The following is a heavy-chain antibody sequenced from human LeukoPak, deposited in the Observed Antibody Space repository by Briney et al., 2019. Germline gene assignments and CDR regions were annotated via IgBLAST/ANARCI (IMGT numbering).Heavy chain of an antibody. CDR3: ARQDFPDYDILTGYANFDY. CDR2: IYPGDSDT. J-gene: IGHJ4*02. Sequence: GESLKISCKGSGYSFTSYWIGWVRQMPGKGLEWMGIIYPGDSDTRYSPSFQGQVTISADKSISTAYLQWSSLKGSDTAMYYCARQDFPDYDILTGYANFDYWGQGTLVTVSS. V-gene: IGHV5-51*01. D-gene: IGHD3-9*01. CDR1: GYSFTSYW.